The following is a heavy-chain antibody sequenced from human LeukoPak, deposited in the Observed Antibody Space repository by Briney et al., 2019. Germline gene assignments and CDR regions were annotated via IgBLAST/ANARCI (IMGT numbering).Heavy chain of an antibody. J-gene: IGHJ4*02. D-gene: IGHD3-10*01. CDR2: IYYSGST. CDR3: ARGITMVRGVIEPYYFDY. Sequence: PSETLPLTCTVSGGSISSGGYYWSWIRQHPGKGLEWIGYIYYSGSTYYNPSLKSRVTISVDTSKNQFSLKLSSVTAADTAVYYCARGITMVRGVIEPYYFDYWGQGTLVTVSS. CDR1: GGSISSGGYY. V-gene: IGHV4-31*03.